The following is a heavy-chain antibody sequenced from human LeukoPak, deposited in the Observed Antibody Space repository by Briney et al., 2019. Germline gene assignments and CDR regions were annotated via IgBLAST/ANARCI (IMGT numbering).Heavy chain of an antibody. CDR1: GGSISSYY. CDR3: AREGDGSGSYYKAWFDP. V-gene: IGHV4-4*07. CDR2: IYTSGST. D-gene: IGHD3-10*01. Sequence: KPSETLSLTCTVSGGSISSYYWSWIRQPAGKGLEWIGRIYTSGSTNYNPSLKSRVTMSVDTSKNQFSLKLSSVTAADTAVYYCAREGDGSGSYYKAWFDPWGQGTLVTVSS. J-gene: IGHJ5*02.